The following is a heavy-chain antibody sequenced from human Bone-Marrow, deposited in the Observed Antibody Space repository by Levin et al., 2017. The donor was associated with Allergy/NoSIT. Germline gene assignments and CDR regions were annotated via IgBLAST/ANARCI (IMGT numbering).Heavy chain of an antibody. J-gene: IGHJ4*02. CDR1: GGSINNYY. Sequence: SETLSLTCTVSGGSINNYYWSWIRQSAGKGLEWIGRIYSSGSTNYNPSLKSRVTLSVDTANKQFSLRLRSVTAADTAIYYCARDGTFSGSYGTDYWGQGTLVTVSS. D-gene: IGHD1-26*01. V-gene: IGHV4-4*07. CDR2: IYSSGST. CDR3: ARDGTFSGSYGTDY.